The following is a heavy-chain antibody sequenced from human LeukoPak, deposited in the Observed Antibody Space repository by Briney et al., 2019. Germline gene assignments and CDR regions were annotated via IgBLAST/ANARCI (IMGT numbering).Heavy chain of an antibody. CDR3: ARDRLAAGGSGA. D-gene: IGHD6-13*01. Sequence: GASVKVSCMASRYTFTGYSMHWVRQALGQRLEWMGRINPNSGGTNYAQKFQGRVTMTRDTSISTAYMELSSLRSDDTAVYYCARDRLAAGGSGAWGQGTLVTVSS. V-gene: IGHV1-2*06. CDR2: INPNSGGT. J-gene: IGHJ5*02. CDR1: RYTFTGYS.